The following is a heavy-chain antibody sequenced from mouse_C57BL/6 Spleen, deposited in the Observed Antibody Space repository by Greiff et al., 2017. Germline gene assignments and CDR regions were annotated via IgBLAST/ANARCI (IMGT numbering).Heavy chain of an antibody. J-gene: IGHJ2*01. Sequence: VKLQQPGPELVKPGASVKMSCKASGYTFTSYWIHWVKQRPGQGLEWIGNIYPSSGGTNYNEKFKSKATLTVDKSSSTADMQLSILTSEDSAVYYCATTVVGDYWGQGTTLTVSS. D-gene: IGHD1-1*01. CDR3: ATTVVGDY. V-gene: IGHV1-53*01. CDR1: GYTFTSYW. CDR2: IYPSSGGT.